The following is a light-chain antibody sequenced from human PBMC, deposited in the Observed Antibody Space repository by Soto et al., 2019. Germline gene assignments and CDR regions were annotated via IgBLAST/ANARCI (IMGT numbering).Light chain of an antibody. Sequence: QSALTQPRSVSGSPGQSVTISCTGTSSDVGGYNYVTWYQQQPGKAPKLMIYDVSKRPSGVPDRFSGSKSGNTASLTISGLQAEDEDDYYCCSYVDSVILVFGGGTKLTVL. V-gene: IGLV2-11*01. CDR2: DVS. CDR1: SSDVGGYNY. J-gene: IGLJ2*01. CDR3: CSYVDSVILV.